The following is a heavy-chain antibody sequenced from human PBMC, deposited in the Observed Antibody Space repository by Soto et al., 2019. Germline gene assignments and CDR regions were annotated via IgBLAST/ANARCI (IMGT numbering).Heavy chain of an antibody. CDR1: GGTFSSYA. CDR3: ARGQASMIHLGYYGMDV. V-gene: IGHV1-69*01. J-gene: IGHJ6*02. CDR2: IIPIFGTA. Sequence: QVQLVQSGAEVKKPGSSVKVSCKASGGTFSSYAISWVRQAPGQGLEWMGGIIPIFGTANYAQKFQGRVTITADESTSTAYMALSSLRSEDTAVYYCARGQASMIHLGYYGMDVWGQGTTVTVSS. D-gene: IGHD3-22*01.